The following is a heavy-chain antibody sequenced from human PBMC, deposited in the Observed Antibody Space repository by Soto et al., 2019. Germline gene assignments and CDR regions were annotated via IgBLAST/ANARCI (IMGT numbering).Heavy chain of an antibody. CDR1: GGSFSGYY. Sequence: PSETLSLTCAVYGGSFSGYYWTWIRQPPGTGLEWIGEINHSGSTNYNPSLKSRVTISVDNSKNTLYLQTNNLRHEDTAVYYCAKDGGPVYCNSPGCSAKHFDYWGQGTLVTVSS. V-gene: IGHV4-34*01. CDR3: AKDGGPVYCNSPGCSAKHFDY. CDR2: INHSGST. D-gene: IGHD2-2*01. J-gene: IGHJ4*02.